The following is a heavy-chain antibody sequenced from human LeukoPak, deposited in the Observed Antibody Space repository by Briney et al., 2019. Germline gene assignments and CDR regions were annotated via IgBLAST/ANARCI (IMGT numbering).Heavy chain of an antibody. V-gene: IGHV3-21*01. J-gene: IGHJ4*02. CDR2: ISSSSSYI. CDR1: GFTFSSYS. D-gene: IGHD2-8*02. CDR3: VSLRRTGTNSVDY. Sequence: PGGSLRLSCAASGFTFSSYSMNWVRQAPGKGLEWVSSISSSSSYIYYADSVKGRFTISRDNAKNSLYLQMNSLRAEDTAVYYCVSLRRTGTNSVDYWGQGTLVTVSS.